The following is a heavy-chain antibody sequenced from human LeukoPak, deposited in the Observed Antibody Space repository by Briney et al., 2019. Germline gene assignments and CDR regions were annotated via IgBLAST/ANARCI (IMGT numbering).Heavy chain of an antibody. CDR3: ARDTIAAAGTYPS. V-gene: IGHV4-4*07. CDR2: IYTSGST. Sequence: SETLSLTCTVSGGSISSYYWSWIRQPAGKGLEWIGRIYTSGSTNYNPSLKSRVTISVDKSKYQFSLKLSSVTAADTAVYYCARDTIAAAGTYPSWGQGTLVTVSS. J-gene: IGHJ5*02. CDR1: GGSISSYY. D-gene: IGHD6-13*01.